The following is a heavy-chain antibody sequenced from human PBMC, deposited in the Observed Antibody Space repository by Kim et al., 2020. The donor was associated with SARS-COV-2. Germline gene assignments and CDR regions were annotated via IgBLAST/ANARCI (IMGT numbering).Heavy chain of an antibody. CDR2: ISRNGNYI. Sequence: GGSLRLSCAASGFTFSTYAMSWVRQTPGEGLEWVSVISRNGNYIYYADSVKGRFTISRDNSKNTLFLQMNSLRAEDTAIYYCAKGLGLTGTTYFYTMDVWGRGTAVTVCS. D-gene: IGHD1-20*01. V-gene: IGHV3-23*01. CDR1: GFTFSTYA. J-gene: IGHJ6*02. CDR3: AKGLGLTGTTYFYTMDV.